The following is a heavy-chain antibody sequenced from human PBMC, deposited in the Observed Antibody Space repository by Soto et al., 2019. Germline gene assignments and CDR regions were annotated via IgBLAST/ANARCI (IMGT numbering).Heavy chain of an antibody. CDR3: ARAVEYSGRTFDV. V-gene: IGHV6-1*01. CDR2: TYYRSKWYN. J-gene: IGHJ4*02. CDR1: GDTVSTNSAS. D-gene: IGHD1-26*01. Sequence: SQTLSLTCAISGDTVSTNSASWNWIRQSPSRGLEWLGRTYYRSKWYNDYVVSVKSRITINPDTSKNQFSLQLDSVTPEDTAIYYCARAVEYSGRTFDVWCEGTPVSVSS.